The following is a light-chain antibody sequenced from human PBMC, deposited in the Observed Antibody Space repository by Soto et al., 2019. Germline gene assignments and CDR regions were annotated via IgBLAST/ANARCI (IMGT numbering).Light chain of an antibody. CDR2: DNN. V-gene: IGLV1-51*01. CDR1: TSNIGNNY. Sequence: QSVLTQPPSVSAAPGQKVTISCSGSTSNIGNNYVSWYQQLPGTAPKLLIYDNNNPPSVIPDRFSGSTSGTSATLGITGLQTGDEADYYCGTWDSSLSALVFGGGTKLTVL. CDR3: GTWDSSLSALV. J-gene: IGLJ2*01.